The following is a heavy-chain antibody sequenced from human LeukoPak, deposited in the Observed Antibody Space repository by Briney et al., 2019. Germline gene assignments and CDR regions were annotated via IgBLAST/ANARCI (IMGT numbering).Heavy chain of an antibody. CDR3: ARDFSDVRGNIFDS. D-gene: IGHD3-10*02. J-gene: IGHJ4*02. CDR1: GFTFSDYY. V-gene: IGHV3-11*04. CDR2: ISTSVSIT. Sequence: GGSLRLSCAASGFTFSDYYMSWIRQAPGKGLQWLAYISTSVSITYYADSVKGRFTISRDNAKNSVYLQMNSLRAEDTAVYYCARDFSDVRGNIFDSWGQGTLVTVSS.